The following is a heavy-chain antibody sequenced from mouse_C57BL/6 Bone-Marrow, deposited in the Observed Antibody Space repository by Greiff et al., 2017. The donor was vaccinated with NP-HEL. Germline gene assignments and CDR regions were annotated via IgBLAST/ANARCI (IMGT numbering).Heavy chain of an antibody. CDR1: GYTFTDYE. Sequence: QVQLQQSGAELVRPGASVTLSCKASGYTFTDYEMHWVKQTPVHGLEWIGAIDPETGGTAYNQKFKGKAILTADKSSSTAYMELRSLTSEDSAVYYCTREGNYYYGSSYYAMDYWGQGTSVTVSS. CDR2: IDPETGGT. D-gene: IGHD1-1*01. J-gene: IGHJ4*01. V-gene: IGHV1-15*01. CDR3: TREGNYYYGSSYYAMDY.